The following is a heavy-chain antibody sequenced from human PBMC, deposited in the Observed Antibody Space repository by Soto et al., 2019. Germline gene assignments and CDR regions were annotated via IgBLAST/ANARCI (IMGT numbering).Heavy chain of an antibody. V-gene: IGHV1-18*01. J-gene: IGHJ4*02. Sequence: QVQLVQSGAEVRKPGASVKVSCKASGYICTTFGIGWLRQAPGQGLEWMGWISAYNGNRNFAQNVRDRVTMTTDTSTNTAHMELRSLRSDDTAVYYCARDGGTGLDYWGQGTLVTVSS. CDR1: GYICTTFG. CDR3: ARDGGTGLDY. CDR2: ISAYNGNR. D-gene: IGHD1-1*01.